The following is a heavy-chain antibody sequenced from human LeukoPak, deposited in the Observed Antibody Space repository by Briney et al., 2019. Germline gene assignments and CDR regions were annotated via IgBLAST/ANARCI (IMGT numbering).Heavy chain of an antibody. CDR2: IYYGGTT. D-gene: IGHD5-18*01. CDR3: ARGYSYGSHFDF. CDR1: GFTVMSNF. Sequence: GGSLRVSCATSGFTVMSNFMSWVRQAPGKGLEWVSVIYYGGTTYYADSVKGRFTISRDISTNTLYLQMNRLRAEDTAVYYCARGYSYGSHFDFWGQGTLVTVSS. J-gene: IGHJ4*02. V-gene: IGHV3-53*01.